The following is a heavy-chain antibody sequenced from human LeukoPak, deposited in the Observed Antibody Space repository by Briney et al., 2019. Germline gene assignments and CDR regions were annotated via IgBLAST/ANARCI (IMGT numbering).Heavy chain of an antibody. J-gene: IGHJ4*02. CDR1: GYSFTSYW. CDR2: IDPSDSNN. V-gene: IGHV5-10-1*01. D-gene: IGHD3-22*01. Sequence: GESLKISCKVSGYSFTSYWISWVRQMPGKGLEWMGRIDPSDSNNNYSPSFQGHVTISADKSISTAYLQWSSLKASDTAMYYCARGAASWSTYYYDSSGYLPDYWGQGTLVTVSS. CDR3: ARGAASWSTYYYDSSGYLPDY.